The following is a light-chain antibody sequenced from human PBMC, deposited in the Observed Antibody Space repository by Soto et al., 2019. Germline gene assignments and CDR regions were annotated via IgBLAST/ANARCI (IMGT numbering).Light chain of an antibody. J-gene: IGKJ4*01. V-gene: IGKV1-9*01. CDR3: QQLRMYPST. Sequence: IQLNQYTSSLSASVGDRVTITCRASQDIAIYLAWYQQKPGGAPKLLIYAASTLYGGVPSRFRGSGSGTDFALTITRLQAEDVETYYCQQLRMYPSTFGGGTKVDIK. CDR1: QDIAIY. CDR2: AAS.